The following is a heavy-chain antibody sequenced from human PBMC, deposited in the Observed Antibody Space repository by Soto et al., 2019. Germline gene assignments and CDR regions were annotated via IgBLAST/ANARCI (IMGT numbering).Heavy chain of an antibody. CDR1: GYSFTNYW. CDR3: AGLKVWNYGEIPYAMDV. D-gene: IGHD1-7*01. J-gene: IGHJ6*02. CDR2: IHPGDSDT. V-gene: IGHV5-51*01. Sequence: GESLKISCKDSGYSFTNYWIGWVRQMPGKGLEWMGIIHPGDSDTRVSPSFQGQVTISADKSVSTAYLQWSSLKASDTAMYYCAGLKVWNYGEIPYAMDVWGQGTTVTVSS.